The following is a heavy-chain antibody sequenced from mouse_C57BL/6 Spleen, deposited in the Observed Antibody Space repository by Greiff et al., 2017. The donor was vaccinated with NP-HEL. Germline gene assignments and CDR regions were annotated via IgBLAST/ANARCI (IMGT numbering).Heavy chain of an antibody. CDR3: ARQGDYYGSSPRAMDY. Sequence: DVMLVESGGDLVKPGGSLKLSCAASGFTFSSYGMSWVRQTPDKRLEWVANISSGGSYTNYPASVKGRFTISRDNSKNTLYLQMSSLKSEDTAMYYGARQGDYYGSSPRAMDYWGQGTSVTVSS. V-gene: IGHV5-6*02. D-gene: IGHD1-1*01. CDR2: ISSGGSYT. J-gene: IGHJ4*01. CDR1: GFTFSSYG.